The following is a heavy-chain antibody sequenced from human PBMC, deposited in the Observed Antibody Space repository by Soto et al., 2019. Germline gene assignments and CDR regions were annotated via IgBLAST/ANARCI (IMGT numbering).Heavy chain of an antibody. Sequence: GSLRLSCAASGFSFSTFPMNWVRQAPGKGLEWVSDISGNGGRANYADSVKGRFTISRDNSKNTLYLQMNTVRAEDTAVYYCAKERVTTTSFDYWGQGTLVTVSS. D-gene: IGHD4-17*01. CDR2: ISGNGGRA. J-gene: IGHJ4*02. CDR1: GFSFSTFP. CDR3: AKERVTTTSFDY. V-gene: IGHV3-23*01.